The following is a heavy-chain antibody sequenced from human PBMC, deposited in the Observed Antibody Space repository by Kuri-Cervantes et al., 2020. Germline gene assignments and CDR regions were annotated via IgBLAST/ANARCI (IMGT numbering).Heavy chain of an antibody. Sequence: KVSCKGSVYIFTQYSIAWVRQMPGKGLEWMGIIYPGDSDTRYSPSFQGQVTISVDTSINTAYLQWSSLKASDTAIYYCARIKSGYFYDPFDYWGQGTLVTVSS. D-gene: IGHD3-22*01. CDR3: ARIKSGYFYDPFDY. V-gene: IGHV5-51*01. CDR1: VYIFTQYS. CDR2: IYPGDSDT. J-gene: IGHJ4*02.